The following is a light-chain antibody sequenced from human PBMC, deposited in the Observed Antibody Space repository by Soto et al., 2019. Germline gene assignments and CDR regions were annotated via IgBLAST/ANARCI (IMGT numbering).Light chain of an antibody. Sequence: EIVMTQSPATPSVSPGERATLACRASQSVGTYLAWYQQKPGQPPRRLIYGAPTRAAGISPRFSGGGSGTEFTLTISGLQSEAFVVYYCQQYNDWPRTFGQGTKVGIK. V-gene: IGKV3-15*01. CDR1: QSVGTY. CDR3: QQYNDWPRT. J-gene: IGKJ1*01. CDR2: GAP.